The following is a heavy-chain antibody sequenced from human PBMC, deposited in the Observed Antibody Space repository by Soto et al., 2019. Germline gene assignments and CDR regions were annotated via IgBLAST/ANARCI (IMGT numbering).Heavy chain of an antibody. D-gene: IGHD6-19*01. CDR3: ARESLTLAVAGSGYFDY. J-gene: IGHJ4*02. CDR1: GGSINSGDYY. V-gene: IGHV4-31*03. CDR2: IYYSGST. Sequence: SETLSLTCTVSGGSINSGDYYWSWIRQHPGKGLEYIGYIYYSGSTYYNPSLKSRVIISVDTSKNQFSLNLSSVTAADTAVYYCARESLTLAVAGSGYFDYWGQGSLVTVS.